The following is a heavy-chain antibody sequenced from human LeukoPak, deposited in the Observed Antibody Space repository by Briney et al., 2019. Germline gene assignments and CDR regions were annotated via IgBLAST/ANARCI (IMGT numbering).Heavy chain of an antibody. Sequence: GSLRLSFAASGFTFSSYCLNLVRPAPGKGLEWVSSISSSSSYIYYADSVKGRFTVSRDNAKNSLYLQMNSLRAEDTAVYYCASGDRDYFDYWGQGTLVTVSS. CDR2: ISSSSSYI. J-gene: IGHJ4*02. CDR3: ASGDRDYFDY. V-gene: IGHV3-21*01. CDR1: GFTFSSYC.